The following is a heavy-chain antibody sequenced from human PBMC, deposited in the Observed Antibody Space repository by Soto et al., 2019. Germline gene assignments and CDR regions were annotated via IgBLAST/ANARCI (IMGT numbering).Heavy chain of an antibody. CDR1: GGSISSYY. CDR3: ARDPVAGTNSETNWFDP. J-gene: IGHJ5*02. CDR2: IYTSGST. D-gene: IGHD6-19*01. V-gene: IGHV4-4*07. Sequence: ASETLSLTCTVSGGSISSYYWSWIRQAAGKGLEWIGRIYTSGSTNYNPSLKSRVTMSVDTSKNQFSLKLSSVTAADTAVYYCARDPVAGTNSETNWFDPWGQGTLVTVSS.